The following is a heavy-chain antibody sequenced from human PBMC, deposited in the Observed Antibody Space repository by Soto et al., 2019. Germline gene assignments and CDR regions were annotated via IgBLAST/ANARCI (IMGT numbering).Heavy chain of an antibody. CDR2: IRTKANNYAT. Sequence: EVQLVESGGGLVQPGGSLKLSCAASGFTLSGSAIHWVRQASGKGLEWVGRIRTKANNYATAFGASVKGSFTISRDDSKNTAYLQMNSLKIDDTAVYYCITTKSPWIYWGQGTTVTVSS. J-gene: IGHJ6*02. CDR1: GFTLSGSA. V-gene: IGHV3-73*02. CDR3: ITTKSPWIY. D-gene: IGHD5-12*01.